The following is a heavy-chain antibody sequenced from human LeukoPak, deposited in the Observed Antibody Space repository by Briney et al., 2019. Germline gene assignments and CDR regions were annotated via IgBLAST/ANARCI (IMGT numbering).Heavy chain of an antibody. Sequence: ASVKLSCTASVYIFTSYGISWMRQAPGQGLEWMGWISSYNDNTNYAQKLQGRATMTTDTTTSTAYMDLRSLRSDDTAVYYCARGVSWEPGISYYFDYWGQGTLVTVSS. CDR2: ISSYNDNT. CDR1: VYIFTSYG. V-gene: IGHV1-18*01. J-gene: IGHJ4*02. CDR3: ARGVSWEPGISYYFDY. D-gene: IGHD1-26*01.